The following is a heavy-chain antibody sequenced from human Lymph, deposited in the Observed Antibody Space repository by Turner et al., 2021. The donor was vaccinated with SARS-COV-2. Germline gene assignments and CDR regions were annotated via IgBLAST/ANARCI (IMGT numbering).Heavy chain of an antibody. CDR2: ISISSSTI. CDR3: ARDRGGYGAYYYGMDV. V-gene: IGHV3-48*02. CDR1: GFTFSSYS. J-gene: IGHJ6*02. Sequence: EVQLVESGGGLVQPGGSLRLSCAASGFTFSSYSMNWVRQAPGKGLEWVSYISISSSTIYYADSVKGRFTISRDNAKNSLYLQMNSLRDEDTAMYYCARDRGGYGAYYYGMDVWGQGTTVTVSS. D-gene: IGHD2-15*01.